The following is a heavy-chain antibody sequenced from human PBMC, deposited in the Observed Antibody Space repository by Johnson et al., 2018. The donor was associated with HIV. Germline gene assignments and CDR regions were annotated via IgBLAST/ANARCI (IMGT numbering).Heavy chain of an antibody. Sequence: VQLVESGGGLVQPGGSLRLSCAASGFNFRDYDMHWVRQATGKHLEWVSGIALAGATHYSDSVKGRFTISKDDAKSSIYLQMNSLSAGDTAVYYCVRGVAGVPGLDDVFGVWGHGTMVTVSA. V-gene: IGHV3-13*01. CDR1: GFNFRDYD. CDR3: VRGVAGVPGLDDVFGV. D-gene: IGHD3/OR15-3a*01. J-gene: IGHJ3*01. CDR2: IALAGAT.